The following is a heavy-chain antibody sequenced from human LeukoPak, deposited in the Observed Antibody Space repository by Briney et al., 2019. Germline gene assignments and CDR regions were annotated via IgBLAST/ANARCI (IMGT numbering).Heavy chain of an antibody. Sequence: VASVKVSCKASGYTFTGYYMHWVRQAPGQGLEWMGRINPNSGGTNYAQKFQGRVTMTEDTSTDTAYMELSSLRSEDTAVYYCATAPAVYSSGWYAGYWGQGTLVTVSS. CDR2: INPNSGGT. CDR1: GYTFTGYY. CDR3: ATAPAVYSSGWYAGY. D-gene: IGHD6-19*01. V-gene: IGHV1-2*06. J-gene: IGHJ4*02.